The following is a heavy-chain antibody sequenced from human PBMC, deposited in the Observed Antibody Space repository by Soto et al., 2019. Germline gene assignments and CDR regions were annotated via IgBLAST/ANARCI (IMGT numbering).Heavy chain of an antibody. CDR3: AREVAHTIEIQHFDC. J-gene: IGHJ4*02. V-gene: IGHV3-72*01. CDR1: GFTFSDHY. CDR2: VRNKACSYAT. Sequence: EVQVVESGGGLVQPGGSLRLSCVASGFTFSDHYMDWVRQAPGKGLEWVGRVRNKACSYATEYAASVKGRFIISRDDSQNSLYLQMSSLKTEDTAVYYCAREVAHTIEIQHFDCWGRGTRVTVSS. D-gene: IGHD3-3*01.